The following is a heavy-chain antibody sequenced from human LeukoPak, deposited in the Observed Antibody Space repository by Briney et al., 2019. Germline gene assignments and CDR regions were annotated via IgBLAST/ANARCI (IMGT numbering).Heavy chain of an antibody. J-gene: IGHJ5*02. Sequence: ASVKVSCKVSGYTLTELSMHWVRQAPGKGLEWMRGFDPEDGETIYAQKFQGRVTMTEDTSTDTAYMELSSLRSEDTAVYYCATDQTAHCSGGSCYHNWFDPWGQGTLVTVSS. V-gene: IGHV1-24*01. CDR3: ATDQTAHCSGGSCYHNWFDP. CDR1: GYTLTELS. CDR2: FDPEDGET. D-gene: IGHD2-15*01.